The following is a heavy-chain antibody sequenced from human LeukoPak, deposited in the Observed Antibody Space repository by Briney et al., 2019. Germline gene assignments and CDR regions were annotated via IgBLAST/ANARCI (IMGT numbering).Heavy chain of an antibody. V-gene: IGHV1-69*05. CDR3: ARDNSNYDYYYYMDV. Sequence: SVKVSCKASGGTFSSYAISWVRQAPGQGLEWMGGIIPIFGTANYAQKFQGRVTITTDESTSTAYMELSSLRSEDTAVYYCARDNSNYDYYYYMDVWGKGTTVTVSS. CDR2: IIPIFGTA. CDR1: GGTFSSYA. J-gene: IGHJ6*03. D-gene: IGHD4-11*01.